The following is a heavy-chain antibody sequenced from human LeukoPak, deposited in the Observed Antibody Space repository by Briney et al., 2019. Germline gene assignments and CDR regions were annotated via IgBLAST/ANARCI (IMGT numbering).Heavy chain of an antibody. CDR1: GYTFTGYY. Sequence: ASVKGSCKASGYTFTGYYMHWVRQAPGQGLEWMGWINPNSGGTNYAQKLQGRVTMTTDTSTSTAYMELRSLRSDDTAVYYCARDAEYSSSFGKGWFDPWGQGTLVTVSS. V-gene: IGHV1-2*02. CDR2: INPNSGGT. D-gene: IGHD6-6*01. CDR3: ARDAEYSSSFGKGWFDP. J-gene: IGHJ5*02.